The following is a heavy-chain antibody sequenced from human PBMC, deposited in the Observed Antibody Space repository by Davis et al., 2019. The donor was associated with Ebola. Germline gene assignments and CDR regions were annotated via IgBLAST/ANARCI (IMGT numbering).Heavy chain of an antibody. J-gene: IGHJ4*02. Sequence: SETLSLTCAVSGGSFSGYYWSWIRQPPGKGLEWIGEINHSGSTNYNPSLKSRVTISVDTSKNHFSLKLSSVTAADTAVYYCATGAYYGSGYYFDYWGQGTLVTVSS. V-gene: IGHV4-34*01. CDR1: GGSFSGYY. CDR2: INHSGST. CDR3: ATGAYYGSGYYFDY. D-gene: IGHD3-10*01.